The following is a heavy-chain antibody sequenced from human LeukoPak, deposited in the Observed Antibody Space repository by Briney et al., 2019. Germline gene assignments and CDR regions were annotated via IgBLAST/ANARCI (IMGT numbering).Heavy chain of an antibody. V-gene: IGHV4-34*01. D-gene: IGHD3-10*01. CDR3: ARRYYYNLGSFPFDF. J-gene: IGHJ4*02. CDR1: GGPFSGYF. Sequence: SETLSLTCAVSGGPFSGYFWSWIRQSSGKGPEWIGEIHNSGTTNYNPSLNSRVTISEDTSKNQFYLNLSSVTAADTAVYYCARRYYYNLGSFPFDFWGQGTLVTVSS. CDR2: IHNSGTT.